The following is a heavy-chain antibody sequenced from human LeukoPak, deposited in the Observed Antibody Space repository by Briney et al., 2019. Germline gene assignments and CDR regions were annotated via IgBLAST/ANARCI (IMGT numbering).Heavy chain of an antibody. CDR3: TRDEGWYGRGLDV. V-gene: IGHV3-7*04. CDR2: IKPEGREK. J-gene: IGHJ6*02. CDR1: GFSFSSYW. D-gene: IGHD6-19*01. Sequence: GGSLRLSFAASGFSFSSYWRSWVRQAPAKGLEWVANIKPEGREKDYVDSVKGRFTISRDNAKNSLDLQMNSLRAEDTAVYYCTRDEGWYGRGLDVWGQGTSVTVS.